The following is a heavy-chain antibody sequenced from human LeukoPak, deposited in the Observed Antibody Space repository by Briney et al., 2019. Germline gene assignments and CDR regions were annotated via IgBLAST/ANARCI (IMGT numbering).Heavy chain of an antibody. D-gene: IGHD2-8*01. CDR2: ISVYNHNT. Sequence: EASVKVSCKASGYTFLTSGISWVRQAPGQGLEWMGWISVYNHNTNYAQKFQGRVTVTTDTSTRTAYMELRSLRSDDTAVYYCARTNLDCKNGVCYDYWGQGTLVTVSS. V-gene: IGHV1-18*01. CDR1: GYTFLTSG. J-gene: IGHJ4*02. CDR3: ARTNLDCKNGVCYDY.